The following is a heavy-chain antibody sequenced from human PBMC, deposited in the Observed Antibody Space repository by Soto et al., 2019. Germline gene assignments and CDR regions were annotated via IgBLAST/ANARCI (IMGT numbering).Heavy chain of an antibody. Sequence: EVQLVESGGGLVKSGGSLRLSCAASGFTFSSYSMNWVRQAPGKGLEWVSSISSSSSYIYYADSVKGRFTIPRDNAKNSLYLQMNSLRAEDTAVYYCARSFSIFGVVKGYHYCYMDVLGKGTTVTVPS. D-gene: IGHD3-3*01. J-gene: IGHJ6*03. CDR2: ISSSSSYI. CDR1: GFTFSSYS. V-gene: IGHV3-21*01. CDR3: ARSFSIFGVVKGYHYCYMDV.